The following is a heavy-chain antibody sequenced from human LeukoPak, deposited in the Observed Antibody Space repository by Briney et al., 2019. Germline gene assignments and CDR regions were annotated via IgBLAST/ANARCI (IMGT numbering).Heavy chain of an antibody. CDR3: ARDCGGSCYTTFDY. CDR1: GFTFSSYS. CDR2: ISSSSSYI. D-gene: IGHD2-15*01. Sequence: GGSLRLSCAASGFTFSSYSMNWVRQAPGKGLEWVSSISSSSSYIYYADSVKGRFTISRDNAKNSLYLQMSSLRAEDTAVYYCARDCGGSCYTTFDYWGQGTLVTVSS. V-gene: IGHV3-21*01. J-gene: IGHJ4*02.